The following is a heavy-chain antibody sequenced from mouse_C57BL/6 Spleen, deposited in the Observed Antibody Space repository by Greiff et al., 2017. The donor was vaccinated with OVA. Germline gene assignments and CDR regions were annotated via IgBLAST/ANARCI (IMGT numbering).Heavy chain of an antibody. V-gene: IGHV5-17*01. J-gene: IGHJ3*01. Sequence: EVNVVESGGGLVKPGGSLKLSCAASGFTFSDYGMHWVRQAPEKGLEWVAYISSGSSTIYYADTVKGRFTISRDNAKNTLFLQMTSLRSEDTAMYYCARTYGNYEGVWFAYWGQGTLVTVSA. CDR2: ISSGSSTI. CDR1: GFTFSDYG. D-gene: IGHD2-1*01. CDR3: ARTYGNYEGVWFAY.